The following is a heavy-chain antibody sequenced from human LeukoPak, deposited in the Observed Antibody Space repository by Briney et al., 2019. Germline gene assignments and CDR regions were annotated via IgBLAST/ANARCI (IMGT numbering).Heavy chain of an antibody. CDR2: ISNNGGYT. CDR1: GYTFSSSA. V-gene: IGHV3-23*01. J-gene: IGHJ4*02. CDR3: AKQLGYCSDGSCYFPY. Sequence: GSLRLSCAASGYTFSSSAMSWVRQAPGKGLEWVSAISNNGGYTYYADSVQGRFTISRDNSKSTLCLQMNSLRAEDTAVYYCAKQLGYCSDGSCYFPYWGQGTLVTVSS. D-gene: IGHD2-15*01.